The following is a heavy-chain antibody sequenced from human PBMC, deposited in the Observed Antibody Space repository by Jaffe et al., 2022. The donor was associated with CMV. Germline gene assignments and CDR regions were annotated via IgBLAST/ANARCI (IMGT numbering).Heavy chain of an antibody. CDR2: IYPSDSQT. CDR1: GFDFTSYW. V-gene: IGHV5-51*01. J-gene: IGHJ5*02. CDR3: ARRRYFGVEFDP. Sequence: EVQLVQSGAEVRKPGESLKISCKGSGFDFTSYWIGWVRQMPGKGPEWMGIIYPSDSQTRYSPSVQGQVTISADKSINTAYLQWSALRASDTAMYYCARRRYFGVEFDPWGQGTLVTVSS. D-gene: IGHD3-10*01.